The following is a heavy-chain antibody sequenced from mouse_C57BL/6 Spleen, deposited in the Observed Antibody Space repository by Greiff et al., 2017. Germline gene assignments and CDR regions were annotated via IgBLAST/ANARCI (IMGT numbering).Heavy chain of an antibody. CDR1: GFTFSDYG. D-gene: IGHD1-1*01. CDR2: ISSGSSTI. J-gene: IGHJ2*01. Sequence: DVHLVESGGGLVKPGGSLKLSCAASGFTFSDYGMHWVRQAPEKGLEWVAYISSGSSTIYYADTVKGRVTISRANAKNTLFLQMTSLRSEDTAMYYCARGRHYNYGYFDYWGQGTTLTVSS. V-gene: IGHV5-17*01. CDR3: ARGRHYNYGYFDY.